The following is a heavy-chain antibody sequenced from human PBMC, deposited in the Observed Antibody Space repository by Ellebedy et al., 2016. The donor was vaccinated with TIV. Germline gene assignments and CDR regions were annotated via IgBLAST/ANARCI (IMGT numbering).Heavy chain of an antibody. CDR1: GYTFTSYD. CDR3: AREGVSGWEFDY. Sequence: ASVKVSXKASGYTFTSYDINWVRQATGQGLEWMGWMNPNSGNTGYAQKFQGRVTMTRNTSISTAYMELSSLRSEDTAVYYCAREGVSGWEFDYWGQGTLVTVSS. D-gene: IGHD6-19*01. CDR2: MNPNSGNT. V-gene: IGHV1-8*01. J-gene: IGHJ4*02.